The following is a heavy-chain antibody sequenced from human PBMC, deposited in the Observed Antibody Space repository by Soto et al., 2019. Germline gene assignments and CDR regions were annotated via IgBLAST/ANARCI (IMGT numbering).Heavy chain of an antibody. D-gene: IGHD1-1*01. V-gene: IGHV3-49*03. Sequence: PAGSLRLSCSGSGFRFENYAGGRFRQAPAKGLEWLGVIRTGAYNGPTDYAPSVEGRFTIAREDSQDIAYLHMTSRQTDDTGVYCCTSWSPPDDLLNSCVHGTVGDVAS. CDR1: GFRFENYA. J-gene: IGHJ5*01. CDR3: TSWSPPDDLLNS. CDR2: IRTGAYNGPT.